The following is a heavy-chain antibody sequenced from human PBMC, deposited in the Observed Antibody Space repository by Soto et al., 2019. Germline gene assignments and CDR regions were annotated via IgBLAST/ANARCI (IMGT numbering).Heavy chain of an antibody. D-gene: IGHD1-7*01. Sequence: QVQLEQSGAEVKEPGASVKVSCKASGYPFGTYAITWVRQAPGQGLEWVGWISTNSGNTYYAQNFQGRVTLTTDTSTTTDYMELMSLTSDDTAIYYCARTYNWNSEGFDHWGQGTLVTVST. J-gene: IGHJ4*02. CDR1: GYPFGTYA. CDR3: ARTYNWNSEGFDH. CDR2: ISTNSGNT. V-gene: IGHV1-18*04.